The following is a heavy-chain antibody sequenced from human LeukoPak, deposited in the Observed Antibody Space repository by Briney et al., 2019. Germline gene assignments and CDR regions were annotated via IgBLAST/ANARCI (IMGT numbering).Heavy chain of an antibody. V-gene: IGHV3-53*01. CDR3: AKRDCSGGSCHKFDYYYYMDV. D-gene: IGHD2-15*01. Sequence: GGSLRLSCAASGFTVSSNYMSWVRQAPGKGLEWVSVIYSGGSTYYADSVKGRFTISRDNSKNTLYLQMNSLRAEDTAVYYCAKRDCSGGSCHKFDYYYYMDVWGKGTTVTVSS. J-gene: IGHJ6*03. CDR1: GFTVSSNY. CDR2: IYSGGST.